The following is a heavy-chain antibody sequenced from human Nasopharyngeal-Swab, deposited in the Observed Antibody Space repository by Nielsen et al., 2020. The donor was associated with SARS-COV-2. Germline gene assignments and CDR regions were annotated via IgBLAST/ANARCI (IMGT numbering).Heavy chain of an antibody. CDR2: IIPIFGTA. CDR3: ARADYYDSSGYYEYYYYMDV. V-gene: IGHV1-69*13. D-gene: IGHD3-22*01. Sequence: SVKVSCKASGYTFTSYGISWVRQAPGQGLEWMGGIIPIFGTANYAQKFQGRVTITADESTSTAYMELSSLRSEDTAVYYCARADYYDSSGYYEYYYYMDVWGKGTTVTVSS. CDR1: GYTFTSYG. J-gene: IGHJ6*03.